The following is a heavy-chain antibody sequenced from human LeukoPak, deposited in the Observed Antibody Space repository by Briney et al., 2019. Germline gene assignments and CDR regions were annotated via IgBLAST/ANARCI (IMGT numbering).Heavy chain of an antibody. J-gene: IGHJ5*02. D-gene: IGHD6-13*01. V-gene: IGHV3-23*01. CDR2: LTGYGGA. CDR1: GFSFTSYA. CDR3: AKGAAAGKVDWFDP. Sequence: GSLRLSCEASGFSFTSYAMMWVRPAPGKGLQWIATLTGYGGAYYAGSGEGRFIVSRDISKNTFFLQMYSLRAEGTAVYYCAKGAAAGKVDWFDPWGQGTLVTVSS.